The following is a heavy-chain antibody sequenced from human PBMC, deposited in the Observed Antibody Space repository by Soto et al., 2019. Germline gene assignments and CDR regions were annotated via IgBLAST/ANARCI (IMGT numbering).Heavy chain of an antibody. V-gene: IGHV3-23*01. Sequence: EVQLLESGGGLVQPGGSLRLSCAASGFTFSSYAMSWVRQAPGKGLEWVSAISGSGGSTYYADSVKGRFTISRDNSKNTLYLQMNSLRAEDTAVYYCAKDRGGSSRYFDYFDYWGQGTLVTVSS. CDR1: GFTFSSYA. J-gene: IGHJ4*02. D-gene: IGHD6-13*01. CDR3: AKDRGGSSRYFDYFDY. CDR2: ISGSGGST.